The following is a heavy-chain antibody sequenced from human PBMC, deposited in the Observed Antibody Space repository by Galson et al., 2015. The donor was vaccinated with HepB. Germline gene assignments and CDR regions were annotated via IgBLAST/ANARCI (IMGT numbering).Heavy chain of an antibody. CDR1: GYTFTSYY. J-gene: IGHJ4*02. V-gene: IGHV1-46*01. CDR3: ARGGSRDSSGYFPSDY. Sequence: SVKVSCKASGYTFTSYYMHWVRQAPGRGLEWMGIINPSGGSTSYAQKFQGRVTMTRDTSTSTVYMELSSLRSEDTAVYYCARGGSRDSSGYFPSDYWGQGTLVTVSS. CDR2: INPSGGST. D-gene: IGHD3-22*01.